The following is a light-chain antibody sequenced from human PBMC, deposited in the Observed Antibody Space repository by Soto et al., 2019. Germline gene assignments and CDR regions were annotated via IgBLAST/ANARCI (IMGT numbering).Light chain of an antibody. CDR1: ESVTDY. CDR2: DAS. J-gene: IGKJ4*01. V-gene: IGKV3D-20*02. Sequence: EIVLTQSPATLSLSPGERGTLSCRASESVTDYLAWYQQKPGQAPRLLIYDASSRATGIPDRFSGGGSGTDFTLTISRLEPEDFAVYYCQQYYDWPSLTFGGGTKVDIK. CDR3: QQYYDWPSLT.